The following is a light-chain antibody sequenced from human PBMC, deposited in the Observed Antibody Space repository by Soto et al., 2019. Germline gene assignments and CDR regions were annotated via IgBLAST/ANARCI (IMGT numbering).Light chain of an antibody. CDR1: QTVSSL. CDR2: KAS. Sequence: DIQMTQFPSTLSASIGDRVTITCRASQTVSSLLAWYQQKPGKAPKLLIYKASNLESGVPSRFSGSGSGTEFTLTISSLQPDDFATYYCQQYNPYSPYTFGQGTRLDIK. V-gene: IGKV1-5*03. J-gene: IGKJ2*01. CDR3: QQYNPYSPYT.